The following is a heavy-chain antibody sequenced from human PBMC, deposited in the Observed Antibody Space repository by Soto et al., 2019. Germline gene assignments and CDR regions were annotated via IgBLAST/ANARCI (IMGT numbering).Heavy chain of an antibody. CDR1: GFTLSNYG. CDR3: ARDGTTGYGMDV. Sequence: QVQLVESGGGVVQPGRSLRLSCAASGFTLSNYGMHWVRQAPGKGLEWVAVIWYDGSNKYYADSVKGRFTISRDNSENTLYLQMNSLRAEDTAVYSCARDGTTGYGMDVWGQGTTVSVSS. V-gene: IGHV3-33*01. CDR2: IWYDGSNK. J-gene: IGHJ6*02. D-gene: IGHD1-7*01.